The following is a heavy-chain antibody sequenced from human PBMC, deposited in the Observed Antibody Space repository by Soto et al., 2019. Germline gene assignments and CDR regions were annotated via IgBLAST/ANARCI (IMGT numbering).Heavy chain of an antibody. Sequence: EVQLLESGGGLVQPGGSLRLSCAASGFTFSSYAMSWVRQAPGKGLEWVSAISGSGGSTYYADSVKGRFTISRDNCKSALYLQMNSLRAEDTAVYYCAKAIGYGYSGAHWGQGALVTVSS. J-gene: IGHJ4*02. CDR3: AKAIGYGYSGAH. CDR2: ISGSGGST. V-gene: IGHV3-23*01. CDR1: GFTFSSYA. D-gene: IGHD2-2*03.